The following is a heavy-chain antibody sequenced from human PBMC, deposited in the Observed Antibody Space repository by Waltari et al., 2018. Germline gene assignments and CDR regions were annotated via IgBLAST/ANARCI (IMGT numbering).Heavy chain of an antibody. CDR2: ILMYGATT. J-gene: IGHJ4*01. V-gene: IGHV3-23*01. Sequence: EEQLLESGGALIQPGGSLRLSCAASGFTFTDYAMDWVRQVPGKGREWVSAILMYGATTYYAASVKGRFTISRDNSKNTLYLQMNSLTAEDTAVYYCAKRTYGPFDSWGHGTLVTVSS. CDR1: GFTFTDYA. CDR3: AKRTYGPFDS. D-gene: IGHD3-10*01.